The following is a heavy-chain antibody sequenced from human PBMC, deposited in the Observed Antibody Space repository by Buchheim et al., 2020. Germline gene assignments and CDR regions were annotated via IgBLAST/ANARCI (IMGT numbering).Heavy chain of an antibody. CDR1: GFSFSNYA. Sequence: EVQLLESGGGLVQPGGSLRLSCAASGFSFSNYAMTWVRQAPGKGLEWVSLISGCDGATYHADSYADSVRGRFTISRDDSKNMLYLQMNSLRAEDTAVYYCAKNAGSSSSRSDYWGQGT. J-gene: IGHJ4*02. D-gene: IGHD6-6*01. CDR3: AKNAGSSSSRSDY. V-gene: IGHV3-23*01. CDR2: ISGCDGAT.